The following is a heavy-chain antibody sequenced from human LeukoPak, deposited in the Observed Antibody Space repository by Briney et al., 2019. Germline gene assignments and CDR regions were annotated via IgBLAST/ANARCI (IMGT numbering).Heavy chain of an antibody. V-gene: IGHV1-46*01. CDR2: INPSGGST. CDR1: GYTFTSYY. CDR3: ARDLNGYTRGTDEEYFQH. Sequence: ASVKASCKASGYTFTSYYMHWVRQAPGQGLEWMGIINPSGGSTSYAQKFQGRVTMTRDTSTSTVYMELSSLRSEDTAVYYCARDLNGYTRGTDEEYFQHWGQGTLVTVSS. J-gene: IGHJ1*01. D-gene: IGHD5-24*01.